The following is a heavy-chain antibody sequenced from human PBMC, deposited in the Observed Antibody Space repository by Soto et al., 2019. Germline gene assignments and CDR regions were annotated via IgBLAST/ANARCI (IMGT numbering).Heavy chain of an antibody. CDR3: ARLTSAVPDI. D-gene: IGHD3-10*01. CDR2: IYYSGTT. V-gene: IGHV4-39*01. CDR1: GGSMHSGSYY. Sequence: SETLSLTCTVSGGSMHSGSYYWGWIRQPPGKGLEWIGSIYYSGTTYYNPSLKSRVAISVDTSKNQFSLRLISVTAADTSVYYCARLTSAVPDIWGQGTMVT. J-gene: IGHJ3*02.